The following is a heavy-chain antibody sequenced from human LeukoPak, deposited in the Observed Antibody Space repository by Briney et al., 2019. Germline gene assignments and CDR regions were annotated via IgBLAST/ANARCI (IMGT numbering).Heavy chain of an antibody. Sequence: ASVKVSCKASGYTFTSYDINWVRQATGQGLEWMGWMNPNSGNTGYAQKFQGRVTMTRNTSISTAYMELSNLGSEDTAVYYCARRVAAGGTCMGYWGQGTLVTVSS. D-gene: IGHD6-13*01. J-gene: IGHJ4*02. CDR3: ARRVAAGGTCMGY. V-gene: IGHV1-8*01. CDR2: MNPNSGNT. CDR1: GYTFTSYD.